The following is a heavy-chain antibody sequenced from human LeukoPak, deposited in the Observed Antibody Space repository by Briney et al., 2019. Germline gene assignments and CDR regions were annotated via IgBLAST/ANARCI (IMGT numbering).Heavy chain of an antibody. CDR1: GVTFSSYA. CDR3: AKDRLAYSYAQPFDY. Sequence: HPGGSLRLSCAASGVTFSSYAMHWVRQAPGKGLEWVALISYDGSNKYYADSVKGRFTISRDNSKNTLYLQINSLRAEDTAVYYCAKDRLAYSYAQPFDYWGQGTLVTVSS. V-gene: IGHV3-30*04. CDR2: ISYDGSNK. D-gene: IGHD5-18*01. J-gene: IGHJ4*02.